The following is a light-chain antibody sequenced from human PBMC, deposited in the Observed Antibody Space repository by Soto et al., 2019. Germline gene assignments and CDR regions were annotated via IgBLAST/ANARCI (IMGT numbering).Light chain of an antibody. J-gene: IGLJ2*01. CDR3: QAWDSSTPVV. CDR2: QDS. CDR1: KLGDKY. Sequence: SYELTQPPSVSVSPGQTASITYSGDKLGDKYACWYQQKPGQSPVLVIYQDSKRPSGIPERFSGSNSGNTATLTISGTQAMDEADYYCQAWDSSTPVVFGGGTQLTVL. V-gene: IGLV3-1*01.